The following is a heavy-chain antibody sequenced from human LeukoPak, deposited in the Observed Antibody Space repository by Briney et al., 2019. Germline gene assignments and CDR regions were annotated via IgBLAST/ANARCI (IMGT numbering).Heavy chain of an antibody. Sequence: GGSLRLSCAASGLTFSSYAMSWVRQAPGKGLEWVSALSGSGGSTYSADSVKGRFTISRDNSQNTLYLQMNSLRAEDTAVYYCAKHRGYSYAGGYWYFDLWGRGTLVTVSS. J-gene: IGHJ2*01. V-gene: IGHV3-23*01. D-gene: IGHD5-18*01. CDR1: GLTFSSYA. CDR3: AKHRGYSYAGGYWYFDL. CDR2: LSGSGGST.